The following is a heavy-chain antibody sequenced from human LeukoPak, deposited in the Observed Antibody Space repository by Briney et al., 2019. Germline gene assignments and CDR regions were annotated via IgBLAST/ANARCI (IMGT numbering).Heavy chain of an antibody. Sequence: PSETLSLTCTVSGASISSYYWSWIRQPPGKGLEWIGYIYYSGSTNYNPSLKSRVTISVDTSKNQFSLKLSSVTAADTAVYYCARRVYTSGGNYVFDYWGQGTLVTVSS. D-gene: IGHD6-19*01. CDR3: ARRVYTSGGNYVFDY. J-gene: IGHJ4*02. CDR1: GASISSYY. V-gene: IGHV4-59*08. CDR2: IYYSGST.